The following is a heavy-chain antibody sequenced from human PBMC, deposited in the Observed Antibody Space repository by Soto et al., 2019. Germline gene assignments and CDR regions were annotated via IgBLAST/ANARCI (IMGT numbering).Heavy chain of an antibody. Sequence: GGSLRLSCAASGFTFSSYWMSWVRQAPGKGLEWVANIKQDGSKKYYVDSVKGRFTISRDNSKNTLYLQMNSLRAEDTAVYYCARDGITIFGVVIKVSYGMDVWGQGTTVTAP. D-gene: IGHD3-3*01. CDR2: IKQDGSKK. V-gene: IGHV3-7*01. CDR3: ARDGITIFGVVIKVSYGMDV. CDR1: GFTFSSYW. J-gene: IGHJ6*02.